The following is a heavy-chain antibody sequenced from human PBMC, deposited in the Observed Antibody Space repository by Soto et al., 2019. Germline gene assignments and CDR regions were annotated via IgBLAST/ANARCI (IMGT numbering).Heavy chain of an antibody. CDR3: ARRGSGSYYDY. J-gene: IGHJ4*02. D-gene: IGHD1-26*01. Sequence: EVQLLESGGGLVQPGGSLRLSCAASGFTFSSYAMRWVRQAPGKGLEWVSAISGSGDSTYYADSVKGRFTTSRDNSLNTRYLKMHSLRAEDTAVYSCARRGSGSYYDYWGQGTLVTVSS. CDR2: ISGSGDST. V-gene: IGHV3-23*01. CDR1: GFTFSSYA.